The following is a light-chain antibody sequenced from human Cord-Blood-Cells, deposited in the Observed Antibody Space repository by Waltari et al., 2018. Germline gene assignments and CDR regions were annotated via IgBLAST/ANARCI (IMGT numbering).Light chain of an antibody. V-gene: IGKV3-15*01. Sequence: ELVLTQSPATLSVSPGDSATPACRASQSVSSNLAWYQQKPGQAPRLLIYGASTRATGIPARFSGSGSGTEFTLTISSLQSEDFAVYYCQQYNNWPFTFGPGTKVDIK. CDR1: QSVSSN. CDR3: QQYNNWPFT. CDR2: GAS. J-gene: IGKJ3*01.